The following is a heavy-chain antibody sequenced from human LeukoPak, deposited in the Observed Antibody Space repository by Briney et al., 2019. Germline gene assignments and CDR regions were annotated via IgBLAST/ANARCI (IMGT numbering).Heavy chain of an antibody. CDR3: ETHHYGSGSYFLKN. Sequence: GGSLRLSCAASGFTFSRYGMHWVRQAPRRGLEWVAFIRYDGSNKYYADSVKGRFTISRDNSKNTLYLQMKSLRAEETAVYYCETHHYGSGSYFLKNWGQGTLVTVSS. J-gene: IGHJ4*02. CDR2: IRYDGSNK. D-gene: IGHD3-10*01. V-gene: IGHV3-30*02. CDR1: GFTFSRYG.